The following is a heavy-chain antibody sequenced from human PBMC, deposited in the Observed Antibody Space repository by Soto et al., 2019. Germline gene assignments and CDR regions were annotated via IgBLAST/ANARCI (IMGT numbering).Heavy chain of an antibody. CDR3: AREPSYGSGSPKGYYYGMDV. CDR2: INAGNGNT. V-gene: IGHV1-3*01. D-gene: IGHD3-10*01. Sequence: QVQLVQSGAEVKKPGASVKVSCKASGYTFTSYAMHWVRQAPGQRLEWMGWINAGNGNTKYSQKFQGRVTITRDTSASTAYMELSSLRSEDTAVYYCAREPSYGSGSPKGYYYGMDVWGQGTTVTVSS. J-gene: IGHJ6*02. CDR1: GYTFTSYA.